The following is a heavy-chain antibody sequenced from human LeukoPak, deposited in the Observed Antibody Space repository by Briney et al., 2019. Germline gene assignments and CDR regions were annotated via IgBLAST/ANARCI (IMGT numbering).Heavy chain of an antibody. Sequence: SETLSLTCTVSGGSISSNSYYWGWIRRPPGKGLKWIGSIYYSGSTYYNPSLKSRVTISVDTSKNQFSLKLNSVTAADTAVYYCARNRYYYGSGNYGVPNWFDPWGQGTLVTVSS. J-gene: IGHJ5*02. D-gene: IGHD3-10*01. CDR3: ARNRYYYGSGNYGVPNWFDP. V-gene: IGHV4-39*01. CDR2: IYYSGST. CDR1: GGSISSNSYY.